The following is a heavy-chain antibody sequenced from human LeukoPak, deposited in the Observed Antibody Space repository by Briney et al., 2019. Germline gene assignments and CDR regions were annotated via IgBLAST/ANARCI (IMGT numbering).Heavy chain of an antibody. CDR2: IKSKTDGGTT. D-gene: IGHD1-26*01. CDR3: TTDRYSGSYYSFDY. J-gene: IGHJ4*02. Sequence: GSLRLSCAASGFTFSNAWMSWVRQAPGKGLEWVGRIKSKTDGGTTDYAAPVKGRFTISRDDSKNTLYLQMNSLKTEDTAVYYCTTDRYSGSYYSFDYWGQGTLVTVSS. V-gene: IGHV3-15*01. CDR1: GFTFSNAW.